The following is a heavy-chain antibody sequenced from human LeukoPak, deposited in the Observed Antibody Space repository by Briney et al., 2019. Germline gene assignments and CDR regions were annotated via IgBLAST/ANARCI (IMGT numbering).Heavy chain of an antibody. CDR1: GYTFTNYW. D-gene: IGHD6-19*01. CDR3: ARQGAVAGNWFDP. J-gene: IGHJ5*02. V-gene: IGHV5-10-1*01. Sequence: GESLKISCKGSGYTFTNYWTNWVRQMPGKGLEWMGRIDPSDSYTNYSPSLQGHVTISADKSISTAYLQWSSLKASDTAMYYCARQGAVAGNWFDPWGQGTLVTVSS. CDR2: IDPSDSYT.